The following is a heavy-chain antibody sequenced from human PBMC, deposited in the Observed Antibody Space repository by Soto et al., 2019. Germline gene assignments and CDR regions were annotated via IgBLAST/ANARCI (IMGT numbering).Heavy chain of an antibody. V-gene: IGHV4-39*07. Sequence: SETLSLTCTVSGGSISSSSYYWGWIRQPPGKGLEWIGSIYYSGSTYHNPSLKSRVTISVDTSKNQFSLKLTSVTAADTAVYYCARSVFPWGQGTLVTVSS. CDR1: GGSISSSSYY. CDR3: ARSVFP. CDR2: IYYSGST. J-gene: IGHJ5*02.